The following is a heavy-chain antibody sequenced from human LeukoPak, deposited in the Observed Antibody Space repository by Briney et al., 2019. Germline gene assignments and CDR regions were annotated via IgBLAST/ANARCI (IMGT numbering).Heavy chain of an antibody. CDR3: ARLNLGNNFDY. D-gene: IGHD2/OR15-2a*01. Sequence: SETLSLTCAVYGGSFSGYYWSWIRQPPGKGLEWIGEINHSGSTNYNPSLKSRVTISVDTSKNQFSLKLSSVTAADTAVYYCARLNLGNNFDYWGQGTLVTVSS. V-gene: IGHV4-34*01. J-gene: IGHJ4*02. CDR1: GGSFSGYY. CDR2: INHSGST.